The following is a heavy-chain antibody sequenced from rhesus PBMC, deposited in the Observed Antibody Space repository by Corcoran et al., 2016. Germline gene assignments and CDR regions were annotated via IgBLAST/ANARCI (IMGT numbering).Heavy chain of an antibody. V-gene: IGHV4-147*01. CDR2: IYGSSGST. J-gene: IGHJ4*01. Sequence: QVQLQESGPGLVKPSETLSLTCAVSGYSISSNYWSWIRQPPGKGLEWIGYIYGSSGSTYYKPSLKRRVTISTDTSKNQFSLKLSSVTAADTAVYYCARGDSGTWIPFDYWGQGVLVTVSS. CDR3: ARGDSGTWIPFDY. CDR1: GYSISSNY. D-gene: IGHD6-25*01.